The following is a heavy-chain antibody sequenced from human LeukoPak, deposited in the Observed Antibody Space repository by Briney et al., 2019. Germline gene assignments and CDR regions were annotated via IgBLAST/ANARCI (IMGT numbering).Heavy chain of an antibody. CDR1: GGSISSSSYY. V-gene: IGHV4-39*07. Sequence: SETLSLTCTVSGGSISSSSYYWGWIRQPPGKGLEWIGEINHSGSTNYNPSLKSRVTISVDTSKNQFSLKLSSVTAADTAVYYCASGRNDYGGNGWFDPWGQGTLVTVSS. J-gene: IGHJ5*02. D-gene: IGHD4-23*01. CDR3: ASGRNDYGGNGWFDP. CDR2: INHSGST.